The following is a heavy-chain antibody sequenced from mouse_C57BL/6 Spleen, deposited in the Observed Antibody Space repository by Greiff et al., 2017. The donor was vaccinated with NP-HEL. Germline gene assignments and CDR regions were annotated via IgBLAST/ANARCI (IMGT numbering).Heavy chain of an antibody. D-gene: IGHD1-1*01. CDR2: ISSGSSTI. CDR3: ARSNGLVD. V-gene: IGHV5-17*01. CDR1: GFTFSDYG. J-gene: IGHJ2*01. Sequence: EVKLMESGGGLVKPGGSLKLSCAASGFTFSDYGMHWVRQAPEKGLEWVAYISSGSSTIYYADTVKGRFTISRDNAKNTLFLQMTSLRSEDTALYYCARSNGLVDWGQGTTLTVSS.